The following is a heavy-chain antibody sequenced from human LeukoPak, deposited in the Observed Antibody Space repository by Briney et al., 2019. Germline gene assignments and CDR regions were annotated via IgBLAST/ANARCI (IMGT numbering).Heavy chain of an antibody. CDR1: GYTFKSFD. Sequence: ASVKVSCKASGYTFKSFDINWVRQATGQGLEWMGWMNPNSTNTGYAQKFQGRVTITSDSSIATAYLELSSLRSEDTAVYYCARGLREVRGVWAYYFDYWGQGTLVTVSS. CDR2: MNPNSTNT. CDR3: ARGLREVRGVWAYYFDY. D-gene: IGHD3-10*01. J-gene: IGHJ4*02. V-gene: IGHV1-8*03.